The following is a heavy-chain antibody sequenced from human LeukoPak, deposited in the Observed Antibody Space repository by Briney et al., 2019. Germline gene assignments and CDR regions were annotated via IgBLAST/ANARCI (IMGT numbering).Heavy chain of an antibody. J-gene: IGHJ5*02. CDR1: GGSISSGDYY. CDR2: IYYSGST. D-gene: IGHD3-22*01. V-gene: IGHV4-30-4*08. CDR3: AREGGDSSGYYSGRNWFDP. Sequence: PSETLSLTCTVSGGSISSGDYYWSWIRQPPGKGLEWIGYIYYSGSTYYNPSLKSRVTISVDTSKNQLSLKLSSVTAADTAVYYCAREGGDSSGYYSGRNWFDPWGQGTLVTVSS.